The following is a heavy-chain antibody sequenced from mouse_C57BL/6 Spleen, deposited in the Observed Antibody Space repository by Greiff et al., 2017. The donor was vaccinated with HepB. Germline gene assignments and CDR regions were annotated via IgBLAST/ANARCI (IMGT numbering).Heavy chain of an antibody. CDR3: ARLTTTVVANFDY. V-gene: IGHV1-69*01. J-gene: IGHJ2*01. CDR2: IDPSDSYT. CDR1: GYTFTSYW. D-gene: IGHD1-1*01. Sequence: VQLQQPGAELVMPGASVKLSCKASGYTFTSYWMHWVKQRPGQGLEWIGEIDPSDSYTNYNQKFKGKSTLTVDKSSSTAYMQLSSLTSEDSAVYYCARLTTTVVANFDYWGQGTTLTVSS.